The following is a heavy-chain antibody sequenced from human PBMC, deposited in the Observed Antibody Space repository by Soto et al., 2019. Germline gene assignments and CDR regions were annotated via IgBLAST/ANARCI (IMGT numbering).Heavy chain of an antibody. CDR2: INHSGST. V-gene: IGHV4-34*01. D-gene: IGHD6-13*01. Sequence: QVQLQQWGAGLLKPSETLSLTCAVYGGSFSGYYWSWIRQPPGKGLEWIGEINHSGSTNYSPSLKSRVTISVDTSKNQFSLKLSSVTAADTAVYYCARVKAAAGYYYGMDVWGQGTTVTVSS. CDR1: GGSFSGYY. CDR3: ARVKAAAGYYYGMDV. J-gene: IGHJ6*02.